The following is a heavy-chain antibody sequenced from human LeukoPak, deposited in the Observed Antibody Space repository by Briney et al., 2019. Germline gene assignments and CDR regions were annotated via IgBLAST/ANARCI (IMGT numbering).Heavy chain of an antibody. Sequence: SETLSLTCTVSGYSIRSGSYWSWIRQPAGKGLEWIGRIYTSGSTNYNPSLKSRVTISVDTSKNQFSLKLSSVTAADTAVYYCARATDYGDHDYWGQGTLVTVSS. V-gene: IGHV4-61*02. D-gene: IGHD4-17*01. CDR3: ARATDYGDHDY. CDR2: IYTSGST. CDR1: GYSIRSGSY. J-gene: IGHJ4*02.